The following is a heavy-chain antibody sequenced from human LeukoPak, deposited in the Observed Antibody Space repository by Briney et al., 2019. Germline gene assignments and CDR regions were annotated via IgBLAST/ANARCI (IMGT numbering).Heavy chain of an antibody. CDR3: ARGGYSYGFSLDY. D-gene: IGHD5-18*01. J-gene: IGHJ4*02. CDR2: IYHSGST. Sequence: SETLSLTCAVSGYSISGGYYWGWIRQPPGKGLEWIGSIYHSGSTYYNPSLKSRVTISVDTSKNQFSLKLSSVTAADTAVYYCARGGYSYGFSLDYWGQGTLVTVSS. CDR1: GYSISGGYY. V-gene: IGHV4-38-2*01.